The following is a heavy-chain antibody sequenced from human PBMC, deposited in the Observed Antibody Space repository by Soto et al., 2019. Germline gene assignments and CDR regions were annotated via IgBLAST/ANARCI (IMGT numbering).Heavy chain of an antibody. D-gene: IGHD1-1*01. CDR1: GGSIISGGYY. Sequence: SETLSLTCTVSGGSIISGGYYWNWIRQHPGKGLEWIGYIYYIGSTYYNPSLKNRVSISLDTSTNQFSLRLSSVTAADTAVYYCTSGDDTSKVDLWGQGTLVTVSS. J-gene: IGHJ5*02. V-gene: IGHV4-31*03. CDR3: TSGDDTSKVDL. CDR2: IYYIGST.